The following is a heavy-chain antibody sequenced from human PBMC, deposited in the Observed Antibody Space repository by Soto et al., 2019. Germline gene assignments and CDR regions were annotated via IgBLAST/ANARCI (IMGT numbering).Heavy chain of an antibody. CDR2: IYYSGST. Sequence: QVQLQESGPGLVKPSQTLSLTCTVSGGSISSGGYYWSWIRQHLGKGLEWIGYIYYSGSTYYNPSLKSRVTIPVDTSKNQSSLKLSPVTAADTAVYYCARLSLRQQTFDYGGQGTLVTVSS. J-gene: IGHJ4*02. CDR3: ARLSLRQQTFDY. CDR1: GGSISSGGYY. V-gene: IGHV4-31*03. D-gene: IGHD6-13*01.